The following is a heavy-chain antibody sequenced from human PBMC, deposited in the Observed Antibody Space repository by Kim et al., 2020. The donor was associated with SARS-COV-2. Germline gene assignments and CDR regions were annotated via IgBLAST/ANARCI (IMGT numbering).Heavy chain of an antibody. V-gene: IGHV1-69*13. J-gene: IGHJ6*02. Sequence: SVKVSCKASGGTFSSYAISWVRQAPGQGLEWMGGIIPIFGTANYAQKFQGRVTITADESTSTAYMELSSLRSEDTAVYYCATSITIFGVADYYYGMDVWGQGTTVTVSS. CDR3: ATSITIFGVADYYYGMDV. CDR1: GGTFSSYA. CDR2: IIPIFGTA. D-gene: IGHD3-3*01.